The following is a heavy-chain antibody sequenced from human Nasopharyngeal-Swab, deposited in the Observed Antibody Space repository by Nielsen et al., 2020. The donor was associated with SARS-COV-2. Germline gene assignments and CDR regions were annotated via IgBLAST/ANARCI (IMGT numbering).Heavy chain of an antibody. V-gene: IGHV1-3*01. CDR1: GYTFTSYG. J-gene: IGHJ6*02. CDR2: INAGNGNT. D-gene: IGHD3-3*01. CDR3: ARAVRYYDFWSGYSPGFESYYYYGMDV. Sequence: ASVKVSCKASGYTFTSYGISWVRQAPGQRLEWMGWINAGNGNTKYSQKFQGRVTITRDTSASTAYMELSSLRSEDTAVYYCARAVRYYDFWSGYSPGFESYYYYGMDVWGQGTTVTVSS.